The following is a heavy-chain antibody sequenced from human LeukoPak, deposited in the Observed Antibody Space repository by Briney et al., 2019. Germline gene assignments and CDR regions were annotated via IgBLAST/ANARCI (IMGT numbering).Heavy chain of an antibody. CDR2: MNPNSGNT. CDR1: GYTSTSYD. V-gene: IGHV1-8*01. CDR3: ARDLPYYDILTGSGVFDY. D-gene: IGHD3-9*01. Sequence: ASVKVSCKASGYTSTSYDINWVRQATGQGLEWMGWMNPNSGNTGYAQKFQGRVTMTRNTSISTAYMELSSLRSEDTAVYYCARDLPYYDILTGSGVFDYWGQGTLVTVSS. J-gene: IGHJ4*02.